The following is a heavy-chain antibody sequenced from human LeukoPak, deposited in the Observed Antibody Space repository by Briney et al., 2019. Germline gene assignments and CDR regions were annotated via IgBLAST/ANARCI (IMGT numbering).Heavy chain of an antibody. J-gene: IGHJ6*03. Sequence: GGSLRLSCAASGFTFSSYAMHWVRQAPGKGLEWVAVISYDGSNKYYADSVKGRFTISRDNSKNTLYLQMNSLRAEDTAVYYCARVMGDYGDYVDYYYMDVWGKGTTVTVSS. CDR1: GFTFSSYA. CDR3: ARVMGDYGDYVDYYYMDV. V-gene: IGHV3-30*04. CDR2: ISYDGSNK. D-gene: IGHD4-17*01.